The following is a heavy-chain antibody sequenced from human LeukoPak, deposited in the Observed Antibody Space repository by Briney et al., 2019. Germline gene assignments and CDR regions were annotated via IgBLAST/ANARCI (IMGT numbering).Heavy chain of an antibody. J-gene: IGHJ4*02. CDR3: ARETYYYDSSGYYLDHYFDY. CDR1: GYTFTSYG. CDR2: ISAYNGNT. V-gene: IGHV1-18*01. D-gene: IGHD3-22*01. Sequence: GASVKVSCKASGYTFTSYGISWVRQAPGQGLEWMGWISAYNGNTNYAQKLQGRVTMTTDTSTSTAYMELSSLRSEDTAVYYCARETYYYDSSGYYLDHYFDYWGQGTLVTVSS.